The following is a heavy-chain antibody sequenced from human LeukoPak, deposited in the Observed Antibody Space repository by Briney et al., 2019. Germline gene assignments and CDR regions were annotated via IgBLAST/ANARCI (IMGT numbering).Heavy chain of an antibody. V-gene: IGHV3-30-3*01. CDR3: ARSGLDAINYYGMDV. Sequence: PGGSLRLSCAASGFTFSSYAMHWVRQAPGKGLEWVAVISYDGSNKYYADSVKGRFTISRDNSKNTLYLQMNSLRAEDTAVYYCARSGLDAINYYGMDVWGQGTTVTVSS. J-gene: IGHJ6*02. D-gene: IGHD3-10*01. CDR2: ISYDGSNK. CDR1: GFTFSSYA.